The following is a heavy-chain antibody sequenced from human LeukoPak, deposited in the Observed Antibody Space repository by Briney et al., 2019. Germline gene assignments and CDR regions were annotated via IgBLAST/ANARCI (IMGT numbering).Heavy chain of an antibody. CDR2: IYYSGST. J-gene: IGHJ3*02. CDR3: AREPGATQDSSGYYAPGAFDI. CDR1: GGSISSYY. Sequence: PSQTLSLTCTVSGGSISSYYWSWIRQPPGKGLEWIGYIYYSGSTNYNPSLKSRVTISVDTSKNQFSLKLSSVTAADTAVYYCAREPGATQDSSGYYAPGAFDIWGQGTMVTVSS. D-gene: IGHD3-22*01. V-gene: IGHV4-59*01.